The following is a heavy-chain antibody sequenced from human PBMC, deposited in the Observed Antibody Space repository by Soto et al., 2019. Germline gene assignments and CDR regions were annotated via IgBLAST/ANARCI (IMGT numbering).Heavy chain of an antibody. CDR1: GGTFSSYA. CDR2: IIPIFGTA. Sequence: QVQLVQSGAEVKKPGSSVKVSCKASGGTFSSYAISWVRQAPGQGLEWMGGIIPIFGTANYAQKFQGRVTITADESTSTAYMELSSLRAEDTSVYYCARGGYSDGFDSFDIWGQGTIVTVSS. V-gene: IGHV1-69*01. CDR3: ARGGYSDGFDSFDI. J-gene: IGHJ3*02. D-gene: IGHD5-18*01.